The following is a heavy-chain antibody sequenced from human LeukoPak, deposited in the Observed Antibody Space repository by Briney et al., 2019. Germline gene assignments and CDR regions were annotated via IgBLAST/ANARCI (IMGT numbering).Heavy chain of an antibody. V-gene: IGHV1-18*01. CDR3: ASYRNGAFDI. D-gene: IGHD1-14*01. CDR1: GFTFTTYA. J-gene: IGHJ3*02. CDR2: ISANNGDT. Sequence: ASVKVSCKTSGFTFTTYAISWVRQAPRLGLECMGWISANNGDTNYAQNVQDRVTMTTDTSTSTAYLELRNLRSDDTAVYFCASYRNGAFDIWGQGTTITVSP.